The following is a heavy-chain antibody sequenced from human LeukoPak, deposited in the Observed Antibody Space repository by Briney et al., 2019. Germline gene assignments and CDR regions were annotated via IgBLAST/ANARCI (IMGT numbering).Heavy chain of an antibody. CDR3: ARGTIVVYDMSSGRYFDS. CDR1: AGPFNGYF. D-gene: IGHD2-8*02. J-gene: IGHJ4*03. Sequence: SETLSLTCAVYAGPFNGYFWSWIRQPPGKGLERIGDINHTGNTNYNPSLKSRVTISVDTSKKQFSLKLNSVTAADTAVYYCARGTIVVYDMSSGRYFDSWGQGTLVTVSS. CDR2: INHTGNT. V-gene: IGHV4-34*01.